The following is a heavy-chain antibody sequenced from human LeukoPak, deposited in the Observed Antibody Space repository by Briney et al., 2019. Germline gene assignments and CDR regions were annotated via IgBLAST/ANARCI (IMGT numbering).Heavy chain of an antibody. V-gene: IGHV5-51*01. J-gene: IGHJ2*01. D-gene: IGHD3-10*01. CDR3: ARRSYSGWTYFAL. CDR2: IYPGDSDT. Sequence: GESLKISCKGSGYSFISYWIAWVRQMPGKGLEWMGIIYPGDSDTRYSPSFQGQVTISADKSTSTAYLQWNSLQASDTAMYYCARRSYSGWTYFALWGRGTLVTVSS. CDR1: GYSFISYW.